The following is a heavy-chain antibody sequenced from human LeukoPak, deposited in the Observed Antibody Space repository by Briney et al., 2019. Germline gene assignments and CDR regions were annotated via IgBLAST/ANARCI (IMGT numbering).Heavy chain of an antibody. CDR2: IYWNDDK. CDR1: GFSLSTSGVG. CDR3: AHRPCNYDILTGYYGGHYFDY. Sequence: SGPTLVKPTQTLTLTCTFSGFSLSTSGVGVGWIRQPPGKALEWLSLIYWNDDKRYSPSLKSRLTITKDTSKNQVVLTMTNMDPVDTATYYCAHRPCNYDILTGYYGGHYFDYWGQGTLVTVSS. J-gene: IGHJ4*02. V-gene: IGHV2-5*01. D-gene: IGHD3-9*01.